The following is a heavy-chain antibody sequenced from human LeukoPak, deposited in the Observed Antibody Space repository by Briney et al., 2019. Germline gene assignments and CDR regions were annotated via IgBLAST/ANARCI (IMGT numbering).Heavy chain of an antibody. CDR2: IKTDGSIT. J-gene: IGHJ3*01. Sequence: GGSLRLSCAASGFTFSSHWMHWVRQAPGKGLVWVSRIKTDGSITGYADSVKGRFTISRDNARNTLYLQMNSLRADDTAVYYCARAQSDNSLTAFDVWGQGTMVTVSS. D-gene: IGHD4-11*01. V-gene: IGHV3-74*01. CDR3: ARAQSDNSLTAFDV. CDR1: GFTFSSHW.